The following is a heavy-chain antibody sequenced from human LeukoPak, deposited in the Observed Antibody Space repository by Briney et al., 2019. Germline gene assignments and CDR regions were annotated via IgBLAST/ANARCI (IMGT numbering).Heavy chain of an antibody. V-gene: IGHV3-21*01. CDR3: ASPPGQDYDILTRSFPY. J-gene: IGHJ4*02. Sequence: GGSLRLSCAASGLTFSHYSMNWVRQAPGQGLAWVSCISRSSSYIYYADSVKGRFTISRDNAKNSLYLQMNSLRAEDTAVYYCASPPGQDYDILTRSFPYWGQGTLVTVSS. CDR2: ISRSSSYI. D-gene: IGHD3-9*01. CDR1: GLTFSHYS.